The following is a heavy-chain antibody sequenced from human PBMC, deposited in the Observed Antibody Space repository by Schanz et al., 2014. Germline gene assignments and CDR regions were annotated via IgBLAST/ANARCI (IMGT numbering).Heavy chain of an antibody. V-gene: IGHV3-53*01. CDR3: AKNQYDDVDLSSFYFDF. Sequence: VQLVDSGGGLVQPGGSLRLSCAASGFAVDNYYMSCVRQAPGRGLEWVSIIFTDGRTYYADSVKGRFTISRDNSKNTLYLQMNSLRPEDTAIYYCAKNQYDDVDLSSFYFDFWGQGTLVTVSS. J-gene: IGHJ4*02. D-gene: IGHD3-10*02. CDR2: IFTDGRT. CDR1: GFAVDNYY.